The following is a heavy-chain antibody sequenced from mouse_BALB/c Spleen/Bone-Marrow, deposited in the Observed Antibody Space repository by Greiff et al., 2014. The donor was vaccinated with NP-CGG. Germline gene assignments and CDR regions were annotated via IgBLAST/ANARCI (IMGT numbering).Heavy chain of an antibody. J-gene: IGHJ4*01. CDR2: INPSSNYT. Sequence: VQLQQSGAELARPGASLKMSCRTSGYTFTSYTVHWIKQRPGQGLEWIGYINPSSNYTNYNQKFKDKATLTADKSSNTAYMQLSSLTSEDSAVYYCARSMIIYIAIDYWGQGTSVTVSS. D-gene: IGHD1-2*01. CDR3: ARSMIIYIAIDY. V-gene: IGHV1-4*01. CDR1: GYTFTSYT.